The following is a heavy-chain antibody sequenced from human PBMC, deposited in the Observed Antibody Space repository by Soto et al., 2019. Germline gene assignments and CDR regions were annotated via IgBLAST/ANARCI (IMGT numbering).Heavy chain of an antibody. J-gene: IGHJ4*02. CDR3: ARHSALFGRKGNLDY. D-gene: IGHD3-10*02. CDR2: IYYSGST. V-gene: IGHV4-39*01. Sequence: PSDTLSLTCTASSGSISSTIYDLGLKRKPPGKGLEWIGSIYYSGSTYYNPSLKSRVTISVDTSKNQFSLKLSSVTAAGTAVYYCARHSALFGRKGNLDYWGQGTLVTVSS. CDR1: SGSISSTIYD.